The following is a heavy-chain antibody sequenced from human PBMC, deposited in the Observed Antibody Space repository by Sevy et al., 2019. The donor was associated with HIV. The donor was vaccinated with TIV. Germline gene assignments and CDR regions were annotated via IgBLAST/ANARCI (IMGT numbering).Heavy chain of an antibody. V-gene: IGHV3-23*01. CDR3: AKGIGYSGYETDY. D-gene: IGHD5-12*01. CDR1: RFTFNNYV. Sequence: GESLKISCAASRFTFNNYVMSWVRQVPGKGLEWVSAISGSGGSTYYSDSVKGRFTISRDNSKNTLYLQMNNLRAEDTAVFYCAKGIGYSGYETDYWGQGTLVTVSS. CDR2: ISGSGGST. J-gene: IGHJ4*02.